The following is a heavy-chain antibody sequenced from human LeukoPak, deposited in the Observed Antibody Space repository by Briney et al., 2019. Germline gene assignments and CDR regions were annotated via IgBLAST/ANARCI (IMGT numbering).Heavy chain of an antibody. CDR1: GGSISSANYY. V-gene: IGHV4-61*02. D-gene: IGHD4-11*01. CDR2: FYINGNT. J-gene: IGHJ4*02. CDR3: ARSYSNYDYFDY. Sequence: SETLSLTCTVSGGSISSANYYWSWIRQPAGKGLEWIGRFYINGNTNYNPSLKSRVTISVDTSKNQFSLKLSSVTAADTAVYYCARSYSNYDYFDYWGQGTLVTVSS.